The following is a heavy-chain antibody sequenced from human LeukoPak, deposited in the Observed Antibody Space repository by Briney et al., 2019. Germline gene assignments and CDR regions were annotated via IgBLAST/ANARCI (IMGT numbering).Heavy chain of an antibody. CDR2: ISYDGSNK. D-gene: IGHD2-2*01. Sequence: PGGSLRLSCAASGFTFSSYGMHWVRQAPGKGLEWVAVISYDGSNKYYADSVKGRFTISRDNSKNTLYLQMNSLRAEDTAVYYCAKNIVVVPALNAFDIWGQGTMVTVSS. V-gene: IGHV3-30*18. CDR3: AKNIVVVPALNAFDI. J-gene: IGHJ3*02. CDR1: GFTFSSYG.